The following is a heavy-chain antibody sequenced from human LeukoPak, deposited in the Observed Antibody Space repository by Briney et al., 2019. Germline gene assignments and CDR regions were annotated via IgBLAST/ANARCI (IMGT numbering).Heavy chain of an antibody. J-gene: IGHJ1*01. D-gene: IGHD6-19*01. CDR3: ARQRSPYSSDWQCIQH. V-gene: IGHV4-34*01. Sequence: SDTLSLTCAVYGGSFSGYYWSWIRQPPGKGLGWIGGINHSGSTNYNPTLKSRVTISVDTSKNQFSLRMSSVTAVNTAVYYCARQRSPYSSDWQCIQHWGQGTMVTVSS. CDR1: GGSFSGYY. CDR2: INHSGST.